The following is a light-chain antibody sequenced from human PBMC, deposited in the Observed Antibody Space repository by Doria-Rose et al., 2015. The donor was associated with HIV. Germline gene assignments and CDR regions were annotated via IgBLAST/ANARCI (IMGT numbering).Light chain of an antibody. CDR2: ATS. Sequence: SLSTSVGDRVTITCRASQSISSYLNWYQQKPGKAPKLLIYATSTLQSGVPSRFSGSGSGTDFTLTISSLQPEDFGTYHCQQSYSIPYTFGQGTKLEIK. V-gene: IGKV1-39*01. J-gene: IGKJ2*01. CDR1: QSISSY. CDR3: QQSYSIPYT.